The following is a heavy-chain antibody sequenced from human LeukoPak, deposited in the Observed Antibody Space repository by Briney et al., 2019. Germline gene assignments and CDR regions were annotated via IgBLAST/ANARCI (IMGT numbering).Heavy chain of an antibody. CDR2: INPNSGGT. J-gene: IGHJ4*02. Sequence: GASVKVSCKASGYTFTGYYMHWVRQAPGQGLEGMGWINPNSGGTNYAQKFQGRVTMTRDTSISTAYMELSRLRSDDTAVYYCASLGLYGDYVFDYWGQGTLVTVSS. CDR1: GYTFTGYY. D-gene: IGHD4-17*01. V-gene: IGHV1-2*02. CDR3: ASLGLYGDYVFDY.